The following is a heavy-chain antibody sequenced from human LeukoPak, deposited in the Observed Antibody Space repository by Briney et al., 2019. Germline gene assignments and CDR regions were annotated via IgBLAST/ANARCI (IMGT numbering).Heavy chain of an antibody. CDR2: ISGSGGST. V-gene: IGHV3-23*01. D-gene: IGHD1-26*01. J-gene: IGHJ4*02. CDR1: GFTFSRYA. CDR3: AKDLSGSLVGATIDY. Sequence: PGGSLRLSCAASGFTFSRYAMSWVRQAPGKGLVWVSAISGSGGSTYYADSVKGRFTISRDNSKNTLYLQMNSLRAEDTAVYYCAKDLSGSLVGATIDYWGQGTLVTVSS.